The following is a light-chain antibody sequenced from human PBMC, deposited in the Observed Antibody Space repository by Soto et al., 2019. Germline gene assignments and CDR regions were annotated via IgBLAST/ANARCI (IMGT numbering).Light chain of an antibody. V-gene: IGKV1-27*01. CDR3: QKYNSAPWT. Sequence: DIQMTKSPSSLSASVGDRVTITCRARQGISNYLAWYQQKPGKVPKLLIYAASTLQSGVPSRFSGSGSGTDFTLTISSLQPEDVATYYCQKYNSAPWTFGQGTKVEIK. CDR1: QGISNY. J-gene: IGKJ1*01. CDR2: AAS.